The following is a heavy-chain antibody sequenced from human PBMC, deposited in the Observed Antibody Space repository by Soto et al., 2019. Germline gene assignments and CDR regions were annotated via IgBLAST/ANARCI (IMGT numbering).Heavy chain of an antibody. D-gene: IGHD1-26*01. V-gene: IGHV4-30-2*01. CDR2: IDRSGST. Sequence: TLSLTCTVSCDSIISGGYSCSWIRQPPGKGLEWVGYIDRSGSTYYNPSLQSRVTISVDRSSHQFSLSLTSVTAADTAFYYCARDGAWRGFDVWGQGTTVTVSS. CDR1: CDSIISGGYS. CDR3: ARDGAWRGFDV. J-gene: IGHJ6*02.